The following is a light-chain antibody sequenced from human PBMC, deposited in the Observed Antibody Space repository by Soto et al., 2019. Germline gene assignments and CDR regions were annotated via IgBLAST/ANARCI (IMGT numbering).Light chain of an antibody. CDR2: GAS. V-gene: IGKV3-20*01. CDR3: QQYGSSPLLT. Sequence: EIVLTQSPGTLSLPPGERATLSCRASQSVSSSYLAWYQQKPGQAPRLLIYGASSRATGIPDRFSGSGSGTDFTLTISRLEPEDFAVYYCQQYGSSPLLTFGAGTKVEIK. J-gene: IGKJ4*01. CDR1: QSVSSSY.